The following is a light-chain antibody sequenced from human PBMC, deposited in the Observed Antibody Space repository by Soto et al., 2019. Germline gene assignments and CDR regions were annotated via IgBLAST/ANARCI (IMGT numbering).Light chain of an antibody. CDR3: QLSGRSPQ. Sequence: EIVLTQSPGSLSLSPGERVTLSCRASQSINSAHLAWYQQRPGQAPRLLIYATSRRATGTPDRFSGSGAGTDFTLTISGLEPEDFAVYYCQLSGRSPQFGQGTKLEIK. CDR2: ATS. CDR1: QSINSAH. J-gene: IGKJ2*01. V-gene: IGKV3-20*01.